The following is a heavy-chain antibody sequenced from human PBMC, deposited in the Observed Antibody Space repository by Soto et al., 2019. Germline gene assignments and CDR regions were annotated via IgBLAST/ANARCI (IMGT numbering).Heavy chain of an antibody. V-gene: IGHV3-74*01. CDR1: GFTFSSYW. Sequence: GGSLRLSCAASGFTFSSYWMHWVRQAPGKGLVWVSRINSDGSSTSYADSVKGRFTISRDNAKNTLYLQMNSLRAEDTAVYYCARGGGGPSENFDYWGQGTLVTVSS. CDR2: INSDGSST. CDR3: ARGGGGPSENFDY. D-gene: IGHD3-16*01. J-gene: IGHJ4*02.